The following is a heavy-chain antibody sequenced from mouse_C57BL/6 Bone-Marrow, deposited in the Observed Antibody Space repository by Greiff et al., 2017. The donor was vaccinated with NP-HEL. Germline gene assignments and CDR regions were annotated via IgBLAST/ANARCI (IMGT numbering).Heavy chain of an antibody. J-gene: IGHJ2*01. D-gene: IGHD2-1*01. CDR1: GYTFTGYW. CDR3: ARPQIYYGNLYYFDY. Sequence: VKLMESGAELMKPGASVKLSCKATGYTFTGYWIEWVKQRPGHGLEWIGEILPGSGSTNYNEKFKGKATFTADTSSNTAYMQLSSLTTEDSAIYYCARPQIYYGNLYYFDYWGQGTTLTVSS. CDR2: ILPGSGST. V-gene: IGHV1-9*01.